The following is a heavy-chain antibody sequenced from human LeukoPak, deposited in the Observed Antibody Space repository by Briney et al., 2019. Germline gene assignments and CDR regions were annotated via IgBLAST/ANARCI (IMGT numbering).Heavy chain of an antibody. D-gene: IGHD3-9*01. CDR2: INHSGST. CDR3: ARIPYDTLTGSQNWFEP. J-gene: IGHJ5*02. CDR1: GGSFSGYY. Sequence: PSETLSLTCAVYGGSFSGYYWSWIRQPPGKGLEWIGEINHSGSTNYNPSLKSRVTISVDTSKNQFSLKLTSVTTADTAVYYCARIPYDTLTGSQNWFEPWGQGTLVTVSS. V-gene: IGHV4-34*01.